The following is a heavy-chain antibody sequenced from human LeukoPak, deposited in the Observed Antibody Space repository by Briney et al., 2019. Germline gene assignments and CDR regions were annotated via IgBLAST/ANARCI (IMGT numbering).Heavy chain of an antibody. CDR2: ISYDGSNK. CDR3: ASEVVVVAATDY. Sequence: PGGSLRLSCAASGFTFSSYGMHWVRQAPGKGLEWVAVISYDGSNKYYADSVKGRFTISRDNSKNTLYLQMNSLRAEDTAVYYCASEVVVVAATDYWGQGTLVTVSS. D-gene: IGHD2-15*01. V-gene: IGHV3-30*19. CDR1: GFTFSSYG. J-gene: IGHJ4*02.